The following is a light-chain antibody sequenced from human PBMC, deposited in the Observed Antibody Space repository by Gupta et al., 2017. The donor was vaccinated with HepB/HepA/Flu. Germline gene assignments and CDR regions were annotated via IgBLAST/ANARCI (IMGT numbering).Light chain of an antibody. V-gene: IGKV1-5*03. CDR1: QSISSW. CDR3: QQYNSYWT. CDR2: KAS. Sequence: DIQMTQSPSTLSASVGDRVTITCRASQSISSWLAWYQQKPGKAPKLLIYKASRVESGVPSRFSGSGSGTEFTLTISRRQPDDFATYYCQQYNSYWTFGQGTKVEIK. J-gene: IGKJ1*01.